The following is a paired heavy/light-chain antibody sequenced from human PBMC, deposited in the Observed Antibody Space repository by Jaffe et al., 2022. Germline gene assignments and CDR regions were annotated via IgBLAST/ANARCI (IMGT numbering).Light chain of an antibody. CDR1: SSNIGNNY. V-gene: IGLV1-51*01. CDR3: GTWDSSLSAPVV. J-gene: IGLJ2*01. CDR2: DNN. Sequence: QSVLTQPPSVSAAPGQKVTISCSGSSSNIGNNYVSWYQQLPGTAPKLLIYDNNKRPSGIPDRFSGSKSGTSATLGITGLQTGDEADYYCGTWDSSLSAPVVFGGGTKLTVL.
Heavy chain of an antibody. D-gene: IGHD5-18*01. Sequence: EVQLVESGGGLVQPGGSLRLSCAASGFTVSSNYMSWVRQAPGKGLEWVSVIYSGGSTYYADSVKGRFTISRDNSKNTLYLQMNSLRAEDTAVYYCARDIPRYSYVKVQAFDIWGQGTMVTVSS. J-gene: IGHJ3*02. CDR3: ARDIPRYSYVKVQAFDI. CDR1: GFTVSSNY. CDR2: IYSGGST. V-gene: IGHV3-66*02.